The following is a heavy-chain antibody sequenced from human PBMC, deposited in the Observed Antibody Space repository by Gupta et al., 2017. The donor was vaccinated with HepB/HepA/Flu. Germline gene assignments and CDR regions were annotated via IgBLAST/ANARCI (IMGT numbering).Heavy chain of an antibody. V-gene: IGHV3-48*02. CDR2: ISSSSSTI. CDR3: ARDLAYYDSSGYYERDY. J-gene: IGHJ4*02. D-gene: IGHD3-22*01. Sequence: EVQLVESGGGLVQPGGSLRLSCSASGFTFSSYSMNWSRQAPGKGLEWVSYISSSSSTIYYADSVKGRFTISRDNAKNSLYLQMNSLRDEDTAVYYCARDLAYYDSSGYYERDYWGQGTLVTVSS. CDR1: GFTFSSYS.